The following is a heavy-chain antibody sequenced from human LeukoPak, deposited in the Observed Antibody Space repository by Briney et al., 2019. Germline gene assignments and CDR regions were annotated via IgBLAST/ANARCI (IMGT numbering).Heavy chain of an antibody. CDR1: GGSFSGYY. Sequence: SETLSLTCAVYGGSFSGYYWSWIRQPPGKGLEWIGEINHSGSANYNPSLKSRVTISVGTSKNQFSLKLSSVTAADTAVYYCARAYIAAGWFDPWGQGTLVTVSS. D-gene: IGHD6-13*01. CDR2: INHSGSA. CDR3: ARAYIAAGWFDP. V-gene: IGHV4-34*01. J-gene: IGHJ5*02.